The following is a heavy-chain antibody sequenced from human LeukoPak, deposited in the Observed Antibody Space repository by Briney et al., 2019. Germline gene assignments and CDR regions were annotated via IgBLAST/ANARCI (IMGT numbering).Heavy chain of an antibody. Sequence: PSETLSLTCAVYGGSFNGYYWSWIRQPPGKGLEWIGEINHSGSTNYNPSLKSRVTISVDTSKNQFSLKLSSVTAADTAVYYCRLLWFGELPNDYWGQGTLVTVSS. V-gene: IGHV4-34*01. D-gene: IGHD3-10*01. J-gene: IGHJ4*02. CDR1: GGSFNGYY. CDR3: RLLWFGELPNDY. CDR2: INHSGST.